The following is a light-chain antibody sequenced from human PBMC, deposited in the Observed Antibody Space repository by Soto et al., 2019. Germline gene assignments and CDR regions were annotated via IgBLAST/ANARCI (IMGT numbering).Light chain of an antibody. Sequence: EIVLTQSPGTLSLSPGERATLSCRASQSVSSSYLAWYQQKPGQAPRLLIYGASSRATGIPDRFSGSGSVTDFTLTISRLEPEDLAVYYCQQYGISPPWTFGQGTKVEIK. J-gene: IGKJ1*01. CDR2: GAS. CDR3: QQYGISPPWT. CDR1: QSVSSSY. V-gene: IGKV3-20*01.